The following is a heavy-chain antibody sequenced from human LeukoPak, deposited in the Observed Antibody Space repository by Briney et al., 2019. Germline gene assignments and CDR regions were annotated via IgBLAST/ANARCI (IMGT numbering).Heavy chain of an antibody. D-gene: IGHD5-18*01. CDR3: ARPQGGYSYGLAIDY. J-gene: IGHJ4*02. V-gene: IGHV1-18*01. CDR2: ISGDNGNT. CDR1: GYTFTRYG. Sequence: GASVKVSCKASGYTFTRYGISWVRQAPGQGLEWMGWISGDNGNTNYAQKLQGRVIMTTDTSTSTAYMELRSLRSDDTAVYYCARPQGGYSYGLAIDYWGQGTLVTVSS.